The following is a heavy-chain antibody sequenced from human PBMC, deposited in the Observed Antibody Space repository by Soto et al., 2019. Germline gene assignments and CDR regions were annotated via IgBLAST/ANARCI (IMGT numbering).Heavy chain of an antibody. CDR1: GFSLTTGGMT. J-gene: IGHJ4*02. CDR2: AYE. Sequence: GPTLVNPTQTLTLTCTVSGFSLTTGGMTVGWIRQSPGKAPEWLALAYEYSPSLQSRLTFTKDTSKNQVVLTMTNMDPVDTATYYCTLRRDTSTGPIFWGQGILVTVSS. CDR3: TLRRDTSTGPIF. V-gene: IGHV2-5*01. D-gene: IGHD5-18*01.